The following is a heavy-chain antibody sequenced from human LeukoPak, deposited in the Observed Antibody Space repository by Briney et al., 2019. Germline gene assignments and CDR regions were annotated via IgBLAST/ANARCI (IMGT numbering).Heavy chain of an antibody. CDR2: IYYSGST. D-gene: IGHD5-18*01. CDR1: GGSISSSSYY. CDR3: ARALRRGYSYGYRY. J-gene: IGHJ4*02. V-gene: IGHV4-61*05. Sequence: PSETLSLTCTVSGGSISSSSYYWGWIRQPPGKGLEWIGYIYYSGSTNYNPSLKSQVTISVDTSKNQFSLKLSSVTAADTAVYYCARALRRGYSYGYRYWGQGTLVTVSS.